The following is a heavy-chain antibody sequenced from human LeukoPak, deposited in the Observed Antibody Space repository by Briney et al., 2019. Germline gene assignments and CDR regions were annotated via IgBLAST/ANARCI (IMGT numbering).Heavy chain of an antibody. Sequence: PETLSLTCTVSGGSISSSSYYWGWIRQPPGKGLEWFGSIYYSGSTYYNPSLKSRVTISVDTSKNQFSLKLSSVTAADTAVYYCASPGGRIAVAETYFQHWGQGTLVTVSS. J-gene: IGHJ1*01. CDR2: IYYSGST. V-gene: IGHV4-39*01. D-gene: IGHD6-19*01. CDR3: ASPGGRIAVAETYFQH. CDR1: GGSISSSSYY.